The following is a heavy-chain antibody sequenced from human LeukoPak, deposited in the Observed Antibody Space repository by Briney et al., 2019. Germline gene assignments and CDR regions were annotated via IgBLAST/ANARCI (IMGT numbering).Heavy chain of an antibody. Sequence: DPSETLSLTCTVSGGSISSSSYYWGRIRQPPGKGLKWIGSIYYSGSTYYNPSLKSRVTISVDTSKNQFSLKLSSVTAADTAVYYCASLYTTLHYYYMDVWGKGTTVTVSS. CDR1: GGSISSSSYY. V-gene: IGHV4-39*07. D-gene: IGHD5/OR15-5a*01. CDR3: ASLYTTLHYYYMDV. J-gene: IGHJ6*03. CDR2: IYYSGST.